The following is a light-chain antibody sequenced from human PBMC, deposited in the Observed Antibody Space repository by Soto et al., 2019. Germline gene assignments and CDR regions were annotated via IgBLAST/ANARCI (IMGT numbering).Light chain of an antibody. V-gene: IGLV1-40*01. CDR1: SSNIGSNA. Sequence: QSVLTQPPSASGTPGQRVTISCSGSSSNIGSNAVNWYQQLPGTAPKLLIFGNSNWPSGVPDRFSGSKSGTSASLAITGLQAEDEANYYCQSYDKSLGGSVFGGGTKVTVL. CDR2: GNS. J-gene: IGLJ2*01. CDR3: QSYDKSLGGSV.